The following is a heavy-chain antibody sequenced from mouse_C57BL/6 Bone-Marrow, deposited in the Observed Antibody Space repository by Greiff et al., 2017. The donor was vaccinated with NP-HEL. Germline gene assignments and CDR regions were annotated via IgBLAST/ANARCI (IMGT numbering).Heavy chain of an antibody. CDR2: IDPCDSYT. CDR3: ARGAMISFGNLHFAY. CDR1: GYTFTSYW. Sequence: QVQLQQPGAELVMPGASVKLSCKASGYTFTSYWMHWVKQRPGQGLEWIGEIDPCDSYTNYNQKFKGKSTLTVNKSSSTTYMQLSSLTSEDSAVYYCARGAMISFGNLHFAYWGQGTTLTVSS. V-gene: IGHV1-69*01. J-gene: IGHJ2*01. D-gene: IGHD2-1*01.